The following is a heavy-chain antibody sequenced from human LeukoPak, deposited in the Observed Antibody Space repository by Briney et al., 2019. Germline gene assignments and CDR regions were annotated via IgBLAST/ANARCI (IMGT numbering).Heavy chain of an antibody. D-gene: IGHD3-22*01. CDR2: ISSSSSTI. V-gene: IGHV3-48*01. Sequence: GGSLRLSCAASGFTFSSYGMTWVRQAPGKGLEWVSYISSSSSTIYYADSVKGRFTISRDNAKNSLYLQMNSLRAEDTAVYYCARDAGDYYDTLGYWGQGTLVTVSS. J-gene: IGHJ4*02. CDR3: ARDAGDYYDTLGY. CDR1: GFTFSSYG.